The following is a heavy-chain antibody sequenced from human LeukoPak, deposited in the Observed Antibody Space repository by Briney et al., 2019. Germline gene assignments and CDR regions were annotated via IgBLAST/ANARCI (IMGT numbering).Heavy chain of an antibody. Sequence: ASVKVSCKASGYTFTSYDINWVRQATGQGLEWMGWINPNSGGTNYAQKFQGRVTMTRDTSISTAYMELSRLRSDDTAVYYCARDWLGGSYFDYWGQGTLVTVSS. V-gene: IGHV1-2*02. CDR3: ARDWLGGSYFDY. CDR1: GYTFTSYD. D-gene: IGHD1-26*01. J-gene: IGHJ4*02. CDR2: INPNSGGT.